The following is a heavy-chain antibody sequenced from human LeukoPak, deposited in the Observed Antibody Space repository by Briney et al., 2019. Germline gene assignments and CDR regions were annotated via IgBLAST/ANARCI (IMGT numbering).Heavy chain of an antibody. CDR2: IIPIVGAA. Sequence: SVRVSCTPSGGTSSSYAISGVPQTPGRGRGWGWGIIPIVGAANYTQKFRGRFTITPDESTSTAYMELSSLRSEDTAVYCCGRGMGTNSYCLFDYWGQRTLVTVS. J-gene: IGHJ4*02. D-gene: IGHD5-18*01. CDR3: GRGMGTNSYCLFDY. V-gene: IGHV1-69*13. CDR1: GGTSSSYA.